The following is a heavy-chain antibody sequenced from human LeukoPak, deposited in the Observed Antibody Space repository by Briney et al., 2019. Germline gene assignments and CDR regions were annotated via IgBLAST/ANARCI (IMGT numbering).Heavy chain of an antibody. D-gene: IGHD6-13*01. V-gene: IGHV1-8*03. CDR2: MNPNSGNT. J-gene: IGHJ6*03. Sequence: ASVKVSCKASGYTFTSYDINWVRQATGQGLEWMGWMNPNSGNTGYAQKFQGRVTITRNTSISTAYMELSSLRSEDTAVYYCARGWGIAAAGTRGWYMDVWGKGTTVTVSS. CDR1: GYTFTSYD. CDR3: ARGWGIAAAGTRGWYMDV.